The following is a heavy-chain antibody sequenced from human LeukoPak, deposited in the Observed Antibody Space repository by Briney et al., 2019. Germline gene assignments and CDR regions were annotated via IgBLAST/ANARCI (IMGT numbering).Heavy chain of an antibody. CDR2: IKQDGNEK. J-gene: IGHJ4*02. V-gene: IGHV3-7*05. Sequence: PWGSLTLICAASGFTLSSFWRSWVRQAPGKGLEWVANIKQDGNEKYYADSVKGRFTISRDNAKNSLYLQMNSLRAEDTAVYYCATIKVRANNYETDGFEYWGQGTLVTVSS. CDR3: ATIKVRANNYETDGFEY. CDR1: GFTLSSFW. D-gene: IGHD3-10*01.